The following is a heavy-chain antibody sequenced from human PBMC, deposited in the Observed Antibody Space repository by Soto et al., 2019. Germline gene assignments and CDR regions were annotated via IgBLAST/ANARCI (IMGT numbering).Heavy chain of an antibody. CDR2: INPNSGGT. CDR1: GYTFTGYY. J-gene: IGHJ2*01. CDR3: ARDTYYYDGSGAGRGYFDL. Sequence: QVQLVQSGAEVKKPGASVKVSCKASGYTFTGYYMHWVRQAPGQGLEWMGWINPNSGGTNYAQKVQGWVTMTRDTSISTAYMELSRLRSDDTAVYYCARDTYYYDGSGAGRGYFDLWGRGTLVTVSS. V-gene: IGHV1-2*04. D-gene: IGHD3-22*01.